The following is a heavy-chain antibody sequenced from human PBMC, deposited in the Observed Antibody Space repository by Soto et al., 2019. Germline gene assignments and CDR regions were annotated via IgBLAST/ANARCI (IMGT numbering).Heavy chain of an antibody. CDR3: ALKSGSYRLYYYYGMDV. Sequence: QVQLVQSGAEVKKPGASVKVSCKASGYTFTSYGISWVRQAPGQGLEWMGWISAYNGNTNYAQKLQGRVTMTTDTSTSTAYMELRSLRSDDTAVYYCALKSGSYRLYYYYGMDVWGQGTTVTVSS. CDR1: GYTFTSYG. CDR2: ISAYNGNT. V-gene: IGHV1-18*01. J-gene: IGHJ6*02. D-gene: IGHD1-26*01.